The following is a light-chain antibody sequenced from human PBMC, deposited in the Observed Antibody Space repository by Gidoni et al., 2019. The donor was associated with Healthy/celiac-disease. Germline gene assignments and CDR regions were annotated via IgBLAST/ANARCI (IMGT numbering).Light chain of an antibody. CDR1: SSDVGGYNY. J-gene: IGLJ1*01. Sequence: QSALTQPASVSGSPGQSITIACTGTSSDVGGYNYDSWYQQHPGKAPKSMIYDVSNRPSGVANRFYGSKSGNTASLTISGLQAEDEADYYCSSYTSSSTPYVFGTGTKVTVL. V-gene: IGLV2-14*01. CDR3: SSYTSSSTPYV. CDR2: DVS.